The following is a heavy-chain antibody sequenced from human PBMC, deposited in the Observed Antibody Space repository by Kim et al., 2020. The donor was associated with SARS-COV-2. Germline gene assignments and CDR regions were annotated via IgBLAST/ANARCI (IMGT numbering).Heavy chain of an antibody. V-gene: IGHV3-7*04. CDR2: DGGEK. CDR3: ARLFDP. J-gene: IGHJ5*02. Sequence: DGGEKNYVDSVRGRFTVARDNAKNSLYLQMSSLRAEDTAVYYCARLFDPWGQGTLVTVSS.